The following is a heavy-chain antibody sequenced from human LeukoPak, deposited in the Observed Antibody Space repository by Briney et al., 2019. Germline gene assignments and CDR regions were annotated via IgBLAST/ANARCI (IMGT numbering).Heavy chain of an antibody. J-gene: IGHJ4*02. CDR3: ARDQNIVVVTGAFDY. CDR1: GFTFSSYA. D-gene: IGHD2-21*02. V-gene: IGHV3-30-3*01. CDR2: ISYDGSNK. Sequence: PGGSLRLSCAASGFTFSSYAMHWVRQAPGKGLEWVAVISYDGSNKYYADSVKGRFTISRDNSKNTLYLQMNSLRAEDTAVYYCARDQNIVVVTGAFDYWGQGTLVTVSS.